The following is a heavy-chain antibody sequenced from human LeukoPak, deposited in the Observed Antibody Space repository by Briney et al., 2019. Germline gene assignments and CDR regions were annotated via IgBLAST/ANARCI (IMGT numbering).Heavy chain of an antibody. V-gene: IGHV3-11*01. CDR1: GFTFSDYY. CDR2: ISSSGSTI. J-gene: IGHJ4*02. Sequence: GGSLRLSCAASGFTFSDYYMSWSRQAPGKGLEWVSYISSSGSTIYYADSVKGRFTISRDNAKNSLYLQMNSLRAEETAVYYCARFRYGGNVVDYWGQGTLVTVSS. CDR3: ARFRYGGNVVDY. D-gene: IGHD4-23*01.